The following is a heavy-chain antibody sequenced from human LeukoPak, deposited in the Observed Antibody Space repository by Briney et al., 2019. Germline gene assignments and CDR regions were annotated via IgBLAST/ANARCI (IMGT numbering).Heavy chain of an antibody. J-gene: IGHJ6*03. CDR3: ARGPPRGKYYYMDV. Sequence: PGGSLRLSCAASGFTFSSFDMHWVRQPTGQGLEWVSTIGTASDTYYPGSVEGRFTLPRDNAKNSLYLQMNSLTAGDTAVYYCARGPPRGKYYYMDVWGKGTTVTVPS. CDR1: GFTFSSFD. V-gene: IGHV3-13*01. CDR2: IGTASDT. D-gene: IGHD1-1*01.